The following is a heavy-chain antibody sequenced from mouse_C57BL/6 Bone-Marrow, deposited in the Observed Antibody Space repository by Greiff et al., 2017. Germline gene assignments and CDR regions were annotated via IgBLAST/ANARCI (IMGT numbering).Heavy chain of an antibody. Sequence: QVQLQQSGAELVKPGASVKISCKASGYAFSSYWMNWVKQRPGKGLEWIGQIYPGDGDTNYNGKFKGKATLTADKSSSTAYMQLSSLTSEDSAVYFCARDRYDGYYAWFAYWGQGTLVTVSA. D-gene: IGHD2-3*01. J-gene: IGHJ3*01. CDR2: IYPGDGDT. CDR1: GYAFSSYW. V-gene: IGHV1-80*01. CDR3: ARDRYDGYYAWFAY.